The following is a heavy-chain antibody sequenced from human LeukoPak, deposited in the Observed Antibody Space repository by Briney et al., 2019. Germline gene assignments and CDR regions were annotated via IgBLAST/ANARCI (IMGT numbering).Heavy chain of an antibody. CDR3: ARQGGYSGYDDPHYYYYMDV. CDR1: GYSISTGYY. D-gene: IGHD5-12*01. V-gene: IGHV4-38-2*01. J-gene: IGHJ6*03. CDR2: IYHSGRT. Sequence: SETLSLTCAVSGYSISTGYYWGWIRQPPGEGLEWIGSIYHSGRTHYNPSLKSRVTISVDTSKNQFTLKLSSVTAADTAVYYCARQGGYSGYDDPHYYYYMDVWGKGTTVTVSS.